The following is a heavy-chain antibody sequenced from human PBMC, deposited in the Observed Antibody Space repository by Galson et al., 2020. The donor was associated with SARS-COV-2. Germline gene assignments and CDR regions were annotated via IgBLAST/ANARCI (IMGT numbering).Heavy chain of an antibody. J-gene: IGHJ4*02. D-gene: IGHD3-10*01. CDR3: ARIASTSGSDY. CDR2: TVPVPNFT. CDR1: GGAFSSYA. Sequence: SVKVSCKASGGAFSSYALSRVRQAPGQGLECLGRTVPVPNFTYYAQHFEGRVTITADESTGTTHMELSSLTSEDTALYYCARIASTSGSDYWGQGTLVTVS. V-gene: IGHV1-69*10.